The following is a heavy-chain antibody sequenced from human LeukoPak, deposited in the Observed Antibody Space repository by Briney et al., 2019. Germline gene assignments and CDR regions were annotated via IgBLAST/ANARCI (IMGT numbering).Heavy chain of an antibody. D-gene: IGHD6-19*01. CDR2: ISSSSSTI. Sequence: GGSQRLSCVTSGFTFSSHAMNWVRQAPGKGLECVSYISSSSSTIYYADSLKGRFTISRDNAKNSLYLQMNSLRAEDTAVYYCARDWRSRSGWYEPDDYWGQGTLVTVSS. J-gene: IGHJ4*02. CDR3: ARDWRSRSGWYEPDDY. CDR1: GFTFSSHA. V-gene: IGHV3-48*04.